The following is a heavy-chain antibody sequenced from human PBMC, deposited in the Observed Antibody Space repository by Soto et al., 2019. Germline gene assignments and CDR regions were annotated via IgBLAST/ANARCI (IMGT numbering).Heavy chain of an antibody. V-gene: IGHV5-10-1*01. Sequence: GESLKISCKGSGYSFTSYCISWVRQMPGKGLEWMGRIDPSDSYTNYSPSFQGHVTISADKSISTAYLQWSSLKASDTAMYYCARPHEGIDLYDYWGQGTLVTVSS. D-gene: IGHD5-18*01. J-gene: IGHJ4*02. CDR2: IDPSDSYT. CDR3: ARPHEGIDLYDY. CDR1: GYSFTSYC.